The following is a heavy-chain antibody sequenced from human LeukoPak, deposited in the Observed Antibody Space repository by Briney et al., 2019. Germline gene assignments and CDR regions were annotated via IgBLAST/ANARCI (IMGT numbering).Heavy chain of an antibody. CDR2: ISSSSSTI. CDR1: GFTFSSYS. J-gene: IGHJ3*02. Sequence: PGGSLRLSCAASGFTFSSYSMNWVRQAPGKGLEWVSYISSSSSTIYYADSVKGRFTIPRDNAKNSLYLQMNSLRAEDTAVYYCARLAARNAFDIWGQGTMVTVSS. CDR3: ARLAARNAFDI. D-gene: IGHD6-6*01. V-gene: IGHV3-48*01.